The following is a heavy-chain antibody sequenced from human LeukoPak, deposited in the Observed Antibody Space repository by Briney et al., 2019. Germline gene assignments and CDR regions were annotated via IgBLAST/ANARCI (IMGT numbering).Heavy chain of an antibody. CDR2: ISYDGRNK. V-gene: IGHV3-30*18. CDR1: GFTFNNYG. J-gene: IGHJ4*02. D-gene: IGHD2-2*01. Sequence: GGSLRLSCAASGFTFNNYGMHWVRQAPGKGLEWVAVISYDGRNKHYPDSVKGRFTISRDISTDTLWLQMDSLRTEDTAVYYCAKGPLRGTAAAIDYWGQGTLVAVSS. CDR3: AKGPLRGTAAAIDY.